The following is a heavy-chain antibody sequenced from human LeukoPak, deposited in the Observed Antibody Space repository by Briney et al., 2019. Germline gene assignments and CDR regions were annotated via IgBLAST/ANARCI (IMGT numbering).Heavy chain of an antibody. CDR1: GFTFSSYW. CDR2: INSDGSST. V-gene: IGHV3-74*01. Sequence: GGSLRLSCAASGFTFSSYWMHWVRQAPGKGLVWVSSINSDGSSTRYADSVKGRFTISRANAKNTLYLQMNSLRAEDTAMYCCGRNYDILGWGQGTLVTVSS. CDR3: GRNYDILG. J-gene: IGHJ4*02. D-gene: IGHD3-9*01.